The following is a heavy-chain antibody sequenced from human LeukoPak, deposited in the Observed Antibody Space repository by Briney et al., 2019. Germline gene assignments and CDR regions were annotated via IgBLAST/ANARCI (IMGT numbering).Heavy chain of an antibody. CDR3: AKDAVVARNGYFDY. CDR2: ISGSGGST. Sequence: PGGSLRLSCAASGFTFSNAWMNWVRQAPGKGLEWVSAISGSGGSTYYADSVKGRFTISRDNSKNTLYLQMNSLRAEDTAVYYCAKDAVVARNGYFDYWGQGTLVTVSS. CDR1: GFTFSNAW. D-gene: IGHD2-15*01. V-gene: IGHV3-23*01. J-gene: IGHJ4*02.